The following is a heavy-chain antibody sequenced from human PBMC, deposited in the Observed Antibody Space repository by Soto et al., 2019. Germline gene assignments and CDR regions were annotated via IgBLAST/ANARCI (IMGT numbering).Heavy chain of an antibody. CDR2: VYWDDDK. CDR1: GFSVSTSGVG. Sequence: QITLKESGPALVTPTQTLTLTCTFSGFSVSTSGVGVACIRQPPGKALEWLALVYWDDDKRYSPSLNSRLTSTNVSSKNHVVRTITNMDPVDTATYYCAHRPVKGAFHMWGQGTMVTVSS. CDR3: AHRPVKGAFHM. J-gene: IGHJ3*02. V-gene: IGHV2-5*02.